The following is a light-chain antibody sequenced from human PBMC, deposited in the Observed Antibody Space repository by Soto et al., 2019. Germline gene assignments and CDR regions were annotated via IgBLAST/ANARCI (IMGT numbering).Light chain of an antibody. Sequence: ERVMTQSPATLSVSPGERATLSCRASQSVNSDLAWYQQRPGQAPRLLIYHASTRATGIPARFSGSGSGTEFTLTISSLQSEDIAVYYCQQYNNWPPYTFGQGTKLEIK. CDR2: HAS. J-gene: IGKJ2*01. CDR1: QSVNSD. CDR3: QQYNNWPPYT. V-gene: IGKV3-15*01.